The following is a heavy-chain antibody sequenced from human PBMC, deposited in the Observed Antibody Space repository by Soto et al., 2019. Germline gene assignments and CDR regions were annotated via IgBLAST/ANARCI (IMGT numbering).Heavy chain of an antibody. V-gene: IGHV3-21*01. CDR1: GFTFSSYS. J-gene: IGHJ3*02. CDR2: ISSSSSYI. CDR3: ARDGDYVWGSYRWSDAFDI. D-gene: IGHD3-16*02. Sequence: GGSLRLSCAASGFTFSSYSMNWVRQAPGKGLDWVSSISSSSSYIYYADSVKGRFTISRDNAKNSLYLQMNSLRAEDTAVYYCARDGDYVWGSYRWSDAFDIWGQGTMVTVSS.